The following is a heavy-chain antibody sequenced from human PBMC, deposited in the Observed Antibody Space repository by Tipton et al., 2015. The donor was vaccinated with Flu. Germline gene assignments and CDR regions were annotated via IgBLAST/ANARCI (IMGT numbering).Heavy chain of an antibody. D-gene: IGHD4-11*01. Sequence: TLSLTCAVSGDSISSDYCWGWIRQPPGKGLEWIATIHRSGSTKYNPSLKSRVTISVDTSKKQFSLEGRSVTAAHLAVYYCARRDFSNYVSDPKNCFDRWGQDTLVTVSS. CDR2: IHRSGST. V-gene: IGHV4-38-2*01. CDR1: GDSISSDYC. CDR3: ARRDFSNYVSDPKNCFDR. J-gene: IGHJ5*02.